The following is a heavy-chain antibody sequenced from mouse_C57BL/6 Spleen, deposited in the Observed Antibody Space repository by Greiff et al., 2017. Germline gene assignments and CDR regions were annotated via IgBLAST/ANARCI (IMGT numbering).Heavy chain of an antibody. CDR1: GYTFTEYT. Sequence: VQLQQSGAELVKPGASVKLSCKASGYTFTEYTIHWVKQRSGQGLEWIGWFYPGSGSIKYNEKFKDKATLTADKSSSTVYMELSRLTTEDSAVXFCARDERGYYGSHYYAMDYWGKGTSVTVSS. CDR2: FYPGSGSI. J-gene: IGHJ4*01. CDR3: ARDERGYYGSHYYAMDY. D-gene: IGHD1-1*01. V-gene: IGHV1-62-2*01.